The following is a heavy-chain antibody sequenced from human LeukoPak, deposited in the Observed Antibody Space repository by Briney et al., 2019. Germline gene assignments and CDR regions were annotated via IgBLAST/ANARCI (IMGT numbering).Heavy chain of an antibody. CDR1: GFTFSGFS. CDR3: ARRPGAYFDY. V-gene: IGHV3-7*01. Sequence: GGSLRLSCAVSGFTFSGFSMSWVRQAPGKGLEWVANIKQDGSEKYYVDSVKGRFTISRDNAKNSLYLQMNSLRAEDTAVYYCARRPGAYFDYWGQGTLVTVSS. CDR2: IKQDGSEK. J-gene: IGHJ4*02. D-gene: IGHD1-1*01.